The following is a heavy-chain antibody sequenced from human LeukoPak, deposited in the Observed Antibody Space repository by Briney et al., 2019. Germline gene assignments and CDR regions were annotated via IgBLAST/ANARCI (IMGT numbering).Heavy chain of an antibody. D-gene: IGHD5-12*01. Sequence: SETLSLTCAVYGGSFSGYYWSWIRQPPGKGLEWIGYIYYSGSTNYNPSLKSRVTISVDTSKNQFSLKLSSVTAADTAVYYCARVRRYDWDTIRGMDVWGQGTTVTVSS. CDR2: IYYSGST. CDR3: ARVRRYDWDTIRGMDV. J-gene: IGHJ6*02. CDR1: GGSFSGYY. V-gene: IGHV4-59*12.